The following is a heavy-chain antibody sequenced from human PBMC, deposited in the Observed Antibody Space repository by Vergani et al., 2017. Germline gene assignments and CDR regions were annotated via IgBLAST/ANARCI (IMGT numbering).Heavy chain of an antibody. J-gene: IGHJ3*02. CDR2: ISSGGGAI. CDR3: ARGTVRYFDWLSGSDAFDI. D-gene: IGHD3-9*01. V-gene: IGHV3-11*04. CDR1: GFKFSDYY. Sequence: QVHLVESGGGLVKPGGSLRLSCAASGFKFSDYYMSWIRQAPGKGLEWVSYISSGGGAIYHADSVKGRFTISRDNAKSSLYLQMNSLRAEDTAVYYCARGTVRYFDWLSGSDAFDIWGQGTMVTVSS.